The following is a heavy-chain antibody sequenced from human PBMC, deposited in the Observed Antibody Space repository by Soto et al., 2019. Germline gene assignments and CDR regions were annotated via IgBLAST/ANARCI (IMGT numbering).Heavy chain of an antibody. Sequence: PGGSLRLSCAASGFTFSGSAMHWVRQASGKGLEWVGRIRSKANSYATAYAASVKGRFTISRDDSKNTAYLQMNSLKTEDTAVYYCTRHGSTSLTNADYYYYYYMDVWGKGTTVTVSS. V-gene: IGHV3-73*01. J-gene: IGHJ6*03. CDR3: TRHGSTSLTNADYYYYYYMDV. CDR2: IRSKANSYAT. CDR1: GFTFSGSA. D-gene: IGHD2-2*01.